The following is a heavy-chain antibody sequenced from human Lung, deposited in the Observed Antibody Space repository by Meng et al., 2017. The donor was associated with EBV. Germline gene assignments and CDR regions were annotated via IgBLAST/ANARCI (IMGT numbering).Heavy chain of an antibody. V-gene: IGHV4-30-4*08. Sequence: QVQLQGSGPGLVTPSQTLSLTSPVSGGSISNGYYWSWVRQHPGKGLEWIGYMYYSGSTYYNPSLKSRVTISVDTSKNQFSLNLNSVTAADTAVYYCARVNGDCFSTICYKGWFDPWGQGTLVTVSS. D-gene: IGHD2-2*02. CDR2: MYYSGST. CDR3: ARVNGDCFSTICYKGWFDP. J-gene: IGHJ5*02. CDR1: GGSISNGYY.